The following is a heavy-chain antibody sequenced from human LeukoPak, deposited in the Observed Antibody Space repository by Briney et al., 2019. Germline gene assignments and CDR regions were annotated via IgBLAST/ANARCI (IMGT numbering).Heavy chain of an antibody. J-gene: IGHJ6*02. Sequence: AGGSLRLSCAASGFIFSHFSMNWVRQAPGEGLEWLSYISSSSVTTYYTDSVKGRFTVSRDNAKESLNLQMNSLREEDTAVYYCAKKIGGSYGMDVWGLGTTVTVSS. V-gene: IGHV3-48*02. CDR1: GFIFSHFS. CDR3: AKKIGGSYGMDV. CDR2: ISSSSVTT. D-gene: IGHD2/OR15-2a*01.